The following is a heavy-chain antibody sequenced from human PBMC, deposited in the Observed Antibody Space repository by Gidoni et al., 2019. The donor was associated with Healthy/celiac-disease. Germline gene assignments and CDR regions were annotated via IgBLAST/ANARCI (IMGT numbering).Heavy chain of an antibody. J-gene: IGHJ3*02. Sequence: QVQLVESGGGVVQPGRSLRLSCAASGFTFSSYAMHWVRQAPGKGLEWVAVISYDGSNKYYADSVKGRFTISRDNSKNTLYLQMNSLRAEDTAVYYCARDHGDLDYAFDIWGQGTMVTVSS. CDR2: ISYDGSNK. CDR3: ARDHGDLDYAFDI. D-gene: IGHD3-3*01. CDR1: GFTFSSYA. V-gene: IGHV3-30-3*01.